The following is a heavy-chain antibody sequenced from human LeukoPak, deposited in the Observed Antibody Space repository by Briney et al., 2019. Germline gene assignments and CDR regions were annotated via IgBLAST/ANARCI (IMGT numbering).Heavy chain of an antibody. V-gene: IGHV3-30*03. J-gene: IGHJ4*02. CDR3: VRDRVGPDY. CDR2: ILYDGSNK. D-gene: IGHD1-26*01. Sequence: PGRSLRPSCAASGFTFSTYGMHWVRQAPGKGLEWVAVILYDGSNKYYADSVKGRFTISRDNAKNILYLQMNSLRAEDTAVYYCVRDRVGPDYWGQGTLVTVSS. CDR1: GFTFSTYG.